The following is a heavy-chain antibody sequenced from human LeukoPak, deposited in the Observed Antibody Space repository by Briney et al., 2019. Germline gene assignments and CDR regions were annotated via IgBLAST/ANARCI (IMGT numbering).Heavy chain of an antibody. V-gene: IGHV1-69-2*01. CDR1: GYTFTDYY. Sequence: ASVKVSCKASGYTFTDYYMHWVQQAPGKGLEGMGRVDPEDGETIYAEKVQSRVTITADTSTDTAYMELSSLRSEDTAVYYCATGPRRYYFDYWGQGTLVTVSS. CDR2: VDPEDGET. J-gene: IGHJ4*02. CDR3: ATGPRRYYFDY. D-gene: IGHD7-27*01.